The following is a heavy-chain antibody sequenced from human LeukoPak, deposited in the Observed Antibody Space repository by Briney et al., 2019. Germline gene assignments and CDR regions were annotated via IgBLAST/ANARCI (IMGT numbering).Heavy chain of an antibody. V-gene: IGHV4-31*03. Sequence: PSETLSLTCSVSGSSISSGGYYWSWIRQHPGKGLEWIGYIYDSGRTYYNPSLKSRVTISVDTSKNQFSLKLGSVTAADTAVYYCAREGYTSTGYFDSDWGQGTLVTVSS. J-gene: IGHJ4*02. CDR1: GSSISSGGYY. CDR2: IYDSGRT. CDR3: AREGYTSTGYFDSD. D-gene: IGHD3-9*01.